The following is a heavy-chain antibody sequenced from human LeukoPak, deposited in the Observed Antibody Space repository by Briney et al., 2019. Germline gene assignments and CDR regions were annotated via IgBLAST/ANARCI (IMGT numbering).Heavy chain of an antibody. V-gene: IGHV4-38-2*01. CDR3: ARNVSTGYFDY. Sequence: SETLSLTCGVSGYSISNTYYWGWIRPPPGKGLEWIARSYNSGSTYYTPSLKSRVTISVDTSKNQFSLKLNSLSAAVPAVYYCARNVSTGYFDYGGQGTLVTVSS. D-gene: IGHD3-10*02. CDR2: SYNSGST. CDR1: GYSISNTYY. J-gene: IGHJ4*02.